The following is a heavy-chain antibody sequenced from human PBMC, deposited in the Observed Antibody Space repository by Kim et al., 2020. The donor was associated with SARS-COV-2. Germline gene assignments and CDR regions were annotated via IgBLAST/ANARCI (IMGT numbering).Heavy chain of an antibody. J-gene: IGHJ3*02. CDR1: GGTFSSYA. D-gene: IGHD4-17*01. CDR2: IIPIFGTA. CDR3: ARKVGDYGGNQTYAFDI. Sequence: SVKVSCKASGGTFSSYAISWVRQAPGQGLEWMGGIIPIFGTANYAQKFQGRVTITADESTSTAYMELSSLRSEDTAVYYCARKVGDYGGNQTYAFDIWGQGTMVTVSS. V-gene: IGHV1-69*13.